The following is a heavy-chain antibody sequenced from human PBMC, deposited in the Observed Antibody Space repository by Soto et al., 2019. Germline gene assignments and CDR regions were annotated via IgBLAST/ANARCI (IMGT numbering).Heavy chain of an antibody. CDR1: NDSITTTSYF. Sequence: PSETLSLTCSFSNDSITTTSYFLARIRPPPGKGLEWLGSIYYSGSTYYNPSLQSRVTISVVTSKSQFSLKVRSVTAADTAVYFCTRVGGYYGDYPNFDYWGQGALVTVSS. CDR3: TRVGGYYGDYPNFDY. D-gene: IGHD4-17*01. CDR2: IYYSGST. J-gene: IGHJ4*02. V-gene: IGHV4-39*07.